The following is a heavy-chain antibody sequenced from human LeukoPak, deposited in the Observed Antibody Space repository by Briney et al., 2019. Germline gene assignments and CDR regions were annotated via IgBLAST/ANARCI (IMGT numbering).Heavy chain of an antibody. D-gene: IGHD6-13*01. CDR2: IYYSGST. J-gene: IGHJ4*02. CDR1: GGSISSGGYY. Sequence: PSETLSLTCTVSGGSISSGGYYWSWIRKHPGKGLEWIGYIYYSGSTYYNPSLKSRVAISVDTSKNQFSLKLSSVTAADTAVYYCATGDSSSWYSVLDYWGQGTLVTVSS. CDR3: ATGDSSSWYSVLDY. V-gene: IGHV4-31*03.